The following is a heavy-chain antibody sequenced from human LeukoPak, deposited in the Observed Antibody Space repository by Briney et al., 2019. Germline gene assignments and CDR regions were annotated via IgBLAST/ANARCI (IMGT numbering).Heavy chain of an antibody. J-gene: IGHJ4*02. Sequence: SETLSLTCAVSGYSISSGYYWGWIRQPPGKGLEWIGSIYHSGSTYYNPSLESRVTISVDTSKNQFSLKLSSVTAADTAVYYCARAQVLLWFGELITSPIDYWGQGTLVTVSS. D-gene: IGHD3-10*01. V-gene: IGHV4-38-2*01. CDR1: GYSISSGYY. CDR2: IYHSGST. CDR3: ARAQVLLWFGELITSPIDY.